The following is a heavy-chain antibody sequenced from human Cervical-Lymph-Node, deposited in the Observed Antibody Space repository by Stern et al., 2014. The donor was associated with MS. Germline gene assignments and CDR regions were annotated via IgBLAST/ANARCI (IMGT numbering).Heavy chain of an antibody. Sequence: EVQLVESGAEMKKPAQSLKISCKVSGYSFTLYWIGWVRQMHGKAMEWMGIIYPGDSDTRYSPSFQGQFTISADKSISTAYLQWSSLKASDTAMYCCAALVRGSYFYWGQGTLVTVSS. J-gene: IGHJ4*02. D-gene: IGHD1-26*01. CDR3: AALVRGSYFY. V-gene: IGHV5-51*01. CDR1: GYSFTLYW. CDR2: IYPGDSDT.